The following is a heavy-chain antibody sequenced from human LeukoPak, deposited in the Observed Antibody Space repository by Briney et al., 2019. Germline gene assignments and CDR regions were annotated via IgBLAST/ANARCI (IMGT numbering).Heavy chain of an antibody. Sequence: GGSLRLSCAASEFTVSVNYMSWVRQAPGKGLEWVSFIYSGGSTYYADSVKGRFTISRDNSKNTLYLQMNSLRAEDTAVYYCAKDVDSAMGYFDYWGQGTLVTVSS. CDR1: EFTVSVNY. D-gene: IGHD5-18*01. CDR3: AKDVDSAMGYFDY. CDR2: IYSGGST. V-gene: IGHV3-53*01. J-gene: IGHJ4*02.